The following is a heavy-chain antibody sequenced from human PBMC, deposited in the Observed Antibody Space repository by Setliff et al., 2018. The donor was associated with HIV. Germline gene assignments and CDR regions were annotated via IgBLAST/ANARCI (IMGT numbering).Heavy chain of an antibody. V-gene: IGHV1-8*01. CDR3: ARAIADGYYFGY. Sequence: ASVKVSCKASGYTFTSYNINWVRKATGQGLEWMGWVNPNSGNTGYAQKFQGRVTMTRNTSISTAYMELSSLRSEDTAVYYCARAIADGYYFGYWGQGTLVTVSS. D-gene: IGHD6-13*01. CDR2: VNPNSGNT. CDR1: GYTFTSYN. J-gene: IGHJ4*02.